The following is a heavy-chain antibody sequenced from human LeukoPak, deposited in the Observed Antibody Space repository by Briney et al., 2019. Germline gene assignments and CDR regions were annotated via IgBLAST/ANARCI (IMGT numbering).Heavy chain of an antibody. CDR2: INHSGST. Sequence: PSETLSLTCAVYGGSFSGYYWSWIRQPPGKGLEWIGKINHSGSTNYNPSLKSRVTISVDTSKNQFSLKLSSVTAADTAVYYCARSWVKLWFGDYYYGMDVWGKGTTVTVSS. D-gene: IGHD3-10*01. CDR3: ARSWVKLWFGDYYYGMDV. CDR1: GGSFSGYY. V-gene: IGHV4-34*01. J-gene: IGHJ6*04.